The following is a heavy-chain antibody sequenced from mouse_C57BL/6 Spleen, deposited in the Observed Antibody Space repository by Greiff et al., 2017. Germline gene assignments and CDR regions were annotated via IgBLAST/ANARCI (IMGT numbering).Heavy chain of an antibody. CDR1: GFTFSDYG. CDR2: ISSGSSTI. CDR3: ARTYDYDAGDY. Sequence: VQLKESGGGLVKPGGSLKLSCAASGFTFSDYGMHWVRQAPEKGLEWVAYISSGSSTIYYADTVKGRFTISRDNAKNTLFLQMTSLRSEDTAMYFCARTYDYDAGDYWGQGTTLTVSS. J-gene: IGHJ2*01. D-gene: IGHD2-4*01. V-gene: IGHV5-17*01.